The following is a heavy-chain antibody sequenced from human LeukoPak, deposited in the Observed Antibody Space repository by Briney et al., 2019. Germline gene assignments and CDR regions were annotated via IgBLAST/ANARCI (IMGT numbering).Heavy chain of an antibody. CDR1: DDSMSSYY. CDR2: VYYSGGT. D-gene: IGHD5-18*01. Sequence: PSETLSLTCTVSDDSMSSYYWNWIRQPPGKGLEWIGYVYYSGGTNYNPSLKSRVPIALDTSKNQFSLKLSSVTAADTAVYYCARRANTAPPYYFDYWGQGTLVTVSS. V-gene: IGHV4-59*01. J-gene: IGHJ4*02. CDR3: ARRANTAPPYYFDY.